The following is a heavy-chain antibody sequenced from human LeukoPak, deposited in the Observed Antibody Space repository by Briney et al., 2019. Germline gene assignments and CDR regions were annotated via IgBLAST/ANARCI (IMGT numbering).Heavy chain of an antibody. Sequence: PSETLSLTCAVYGGSFSGYYWSWIRQPAGKGLEWIGRIYTSGSTNYNPSLKSRVTISVDTSKNQFSLKLSSVTAADTAVYYCAREQYGDYPDYWGQGTLVTVSS. CDR2: IYTSGST. V-gene: IGHV4-4*07. CDR3: AREQYGDYPDY. J-gene: IGHJ4*02. D-gene: IGHD4-17*01. CDR1: GGSFSGYY.